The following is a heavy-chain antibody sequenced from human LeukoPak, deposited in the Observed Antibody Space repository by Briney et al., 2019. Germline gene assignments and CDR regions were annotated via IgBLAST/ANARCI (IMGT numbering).Heavy chain of an antibody. J-gene: IGHJ4*02. CDR2: ISYDGSNK. D-gene: IGHD1-26*01. V-gene: IGHV3-30*01. CDR1: GFTFSSYA. Sequence: PGRSLRLSCAASGFTFSSYAMHWVRQAPGKGREWVAVISYDGSNKYYADSVKGRFTISRDNSKSTLYLQMNSLRAEDTGGYXXXXXXGAXXXXXXXAYWGQGTLVTVYS. CDR3: XXXXGAXXXXXXXAY.